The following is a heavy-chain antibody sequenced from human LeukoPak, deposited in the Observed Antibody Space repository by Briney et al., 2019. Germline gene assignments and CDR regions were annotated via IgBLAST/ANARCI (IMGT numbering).Heavy chain of an antibody. CDR3: ARHEGRDVVATRQPINY. V-gene: IGHV4-38-2*02. CDR1: GYSISSGYY. CDR2: IYHGRST. D-gene: IGHD5-12*01. Sequence: SETLSLTCSVSGYSISSGYYWAWARQPPGKGLEWIGKIYHGRSTYYNPSLKSRVTISVDTSNNQFSLKLSSVTAADTAVYYCARHEGRDVVATRQPINYWGQGTLVTASS. J-gene: IGHJ4*02.